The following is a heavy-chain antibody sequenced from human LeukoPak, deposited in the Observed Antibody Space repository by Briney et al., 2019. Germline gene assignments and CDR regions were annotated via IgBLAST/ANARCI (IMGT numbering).Heavy chain of an antibody. J-gene: IGHJ4*02. CDR1: GGSFSSYY. V-gene: IGHV4-34*01. CDR3: ATLIVGATRSDY. D-gene: IGHD1-26*01. CDR2: INHSGST. Sequence: SETLSLTCAVYGGSFSSYYWSWIRQPPGKGLEWIGEINHSGSTNYNPSLKSRVTISVDTSKNQFSLKLSSVTAADTAVYYCATLIVGATRSDYWGQGTLVTVSS.